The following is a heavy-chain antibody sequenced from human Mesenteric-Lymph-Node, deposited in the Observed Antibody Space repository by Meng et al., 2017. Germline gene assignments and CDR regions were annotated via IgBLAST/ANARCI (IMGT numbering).Heavy chain of an antibody. CDR3: TRQIEQHGGYFDY. CDR2: IRSKANSYAT. D-gene: IGHD1/OR15-1a*01. Sequence: GESLKISCAVSGFTFSDSAIHWVRQASGKGLEWVGRIRSKANSYATAYAVSVKGRVTVSRDDSKNTAYLQMNSLKTDDTAVYYCTRQIEQHGGYFDYWGQGALVTVSS. J-gene: IGHJ4*02. V-gene: IGHV3-73*01. CDR1: GFTFSDSA.